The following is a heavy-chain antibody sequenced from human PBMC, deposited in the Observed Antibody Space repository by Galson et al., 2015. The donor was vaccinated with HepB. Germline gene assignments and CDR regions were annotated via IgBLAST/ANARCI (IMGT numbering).Heavy chain of an antibody. Sequence: SLRLSCAVSGFTFRKYATQWVRQAPGKGLEYVSAISSKGIKTYHASSVKDRFAISRDNSKNTLFLQLDSLRPDDTAVYFCARVGDLKVLDYWGQGTLVSVS. V-gene: IGHV3-64*01. J-gene: IGHJ4*02. CDR1: GFTFRKYA. CDR3: ARVGDLKVLDY. CDR2: ISSKGIKT. D-gene: IGHD3-10*01.